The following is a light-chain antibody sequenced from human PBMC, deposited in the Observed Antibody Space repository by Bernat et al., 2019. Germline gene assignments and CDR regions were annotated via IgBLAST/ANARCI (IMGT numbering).Light chain of an antibody. Sequence: QSALTQPPSASGSPGQSVTISCTGTSSDVGGYNYVSRYQQHPDKAPKLIISEVSKRPSGVPDRFSGSKSGNTASLTVSGLQAEDEADYYCSSYAGSNNYVFGTGTKVTVL. CDR3: SSYAGSNNYV. CDR1: SSDVGGYNY. V-gene: IGLV2-8*01. J-gene: IGLJ1*01. CDR2: EVS.